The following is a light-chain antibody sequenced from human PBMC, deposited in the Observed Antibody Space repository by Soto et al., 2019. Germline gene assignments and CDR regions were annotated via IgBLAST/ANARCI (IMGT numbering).Light chain of an antibody. J-gene: IGKJ4*01. CDR3: QQYHSHALT. V-gene: IGKV1-5*03. CDR1: ESISSW. CDR2: KAS. Sequence: DIQMTQSPSTLSASVGDRVTITCRASESISSWLAWYQQKPGKAPSLLIYKASSLEVEVPSRFSGSESGTEFTLAMSSLHPDDIATYYCQQYHSHALTFGGGTKIEI.